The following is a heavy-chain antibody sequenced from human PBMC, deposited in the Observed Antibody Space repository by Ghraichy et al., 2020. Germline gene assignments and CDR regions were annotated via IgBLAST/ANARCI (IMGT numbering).Heavy chain of an antibody. D-gene: IGHD5-12*01. CDR2: ISGSGGST. J-gene: IGHJ4*02. V-gene: IGHV3-23*01. CDR3: AKDRGGAYSGYENEFLDY. Sequence: GGSLRLSCAASGFTFSSYAMSWVRQAPGKGLEWVSAISGSGGSTYYADSVKGRFTISRDNSKNTLYLQMNSLRAEDTAVYYCAKDRGGAYSGYENEFLDYWGQGTLVTVSS. CDR1: GFTFSSYA.